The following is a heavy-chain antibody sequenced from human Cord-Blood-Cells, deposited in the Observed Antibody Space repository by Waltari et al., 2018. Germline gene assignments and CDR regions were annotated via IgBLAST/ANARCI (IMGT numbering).Heavy chain of an antibody. V-gene: IGHV4-4*07. CDR2: IYTSGST. CDR3: ARCTRRGYDFWKDYYYMDV. Sequence: QVQLQESGPGLVKPSETLSLTCTVSGVSISSYYWSWIRPPAGKGLEWIGRIYTSGSTNYNPSLKSRVTMSVDTSKNQFSLKLSSVTAADTAVYYCARCTRRGYDFWKDYYYMDVWGKGTTVTVSS. D-gene: IGHD3-3*01. CDR1: GVSISSYY. J-gene: IGHJ6*03.